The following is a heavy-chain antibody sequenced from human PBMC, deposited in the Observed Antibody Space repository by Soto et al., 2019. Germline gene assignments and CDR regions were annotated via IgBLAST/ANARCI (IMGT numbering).Heavy chain of an antibody. CDR3: AKYCSSDVCFDY. Sequence: GGPLRLSCASSGFTFSSCSMNWVRQAPGKGLEWVSFISGSGDTEYYADSVKGRFTISRDNAKNSLYLQMSSLRDEDTAVYYCAKYCSSDVCFDYWGQGTLVTVSS. D-gene: IGHD2-8*01. CDR1: GFTFSSCS. V-gene: IGHV3-48*02. CDR2: ISGSGDTE. J-gene: IGHJ4*02.